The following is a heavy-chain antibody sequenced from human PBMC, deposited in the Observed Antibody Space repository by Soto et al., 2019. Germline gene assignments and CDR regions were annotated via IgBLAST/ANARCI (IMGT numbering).Heavy chain of an antibody. V-gene: IGHV4-30-2*01. J-gene: IGHJ4*02. CDR1: GGSISSGGYS. CDR2: IYHSGST. D-gene: IGHD2-15*01. Sequence: QLQLQESGSGPVKPSQTLSLTCAVSGGSISSGGYSWSWIRQPPGKGLEWIGYIYHSGSTYYNPSLQTRVTISVDRSKNQFSLKLSSVTAAATAVYYCARGSPVANDYWGQGTLVTVSS. CDR3: ARGSPVANDY.